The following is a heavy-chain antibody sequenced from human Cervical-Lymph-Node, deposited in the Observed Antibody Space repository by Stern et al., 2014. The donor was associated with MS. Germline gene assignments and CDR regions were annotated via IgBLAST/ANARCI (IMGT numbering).Heavy chain of an antibody. D-gene: IGHD3-22*01. Sequence: MQLVESGGGVVQPGRSLRLSCAASGFTFSSYGMHWVRQAPGKGLEWVAVISYDGSNKYYADSVKGRFTISRDNSKNTLYLQMNSLRAEDTAVYYCAKDGDMIVVTLDYWGQGTLVTVSS. J-gene: IGHJ4*02. V-gene: IGHV3-30*18. CDR1: GFTFSSYG. CDR2: ISYDGSNK. CDR3: AKDGDMIVVTLDY.